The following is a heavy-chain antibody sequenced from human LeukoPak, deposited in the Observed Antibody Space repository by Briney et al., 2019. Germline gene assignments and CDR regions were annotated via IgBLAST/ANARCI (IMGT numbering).Heavy chain of an antibody. CDR2: FDPEDGET. Sequence: ASVKVSCKVSGYTLTELSMHWVRQAPGKGLEWMGGFDPEDGETIYAQKFQGRVTMTEDTSTDTAYMELSSLRSEDTAVYYCATAEGVVRGVPYYFDYWGQGTLVTGSS. CDR3: ATAEGVVRGVPYYFDY. CDR1: GYTLTELS. J-gene: IGHJ4*02. D-gene: IGHD3-10*01. V-gene: IGHV1-24*01.